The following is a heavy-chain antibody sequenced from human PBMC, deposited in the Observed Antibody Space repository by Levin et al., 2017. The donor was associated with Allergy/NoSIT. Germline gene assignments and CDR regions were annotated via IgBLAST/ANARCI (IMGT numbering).Heavy chain of an antibody. CDR2: INPNSGGT. Sequence: ASVKVSCKASGYTFTGYYMHWVRQAPGQGLEWMGRINPNSGGTNYAQKFQGRVTMTRDTSISTAYMELSRLRSDDTAVYYCARDRIRRGDRAVAGTSVGYWGQGTLVTVSS. D-gene: IGHD6-19*01. J-gene: IGHJ4*02. CDR3: ARDRIRRGDRAVAGTSVGY. V-gene: IGHV1-2*06. CDR1: GYTFTGYY.